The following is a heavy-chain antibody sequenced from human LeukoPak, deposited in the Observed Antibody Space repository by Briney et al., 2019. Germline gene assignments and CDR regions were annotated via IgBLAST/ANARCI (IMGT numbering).Heavy chain of an antibody. V-gene: IGHV3-11*01. J-gene: IGHJ4*02. CDR2: ISSSGSTI. Sequence: PGGSLRLSCAASGFTFSDYYMSWIRQAPGKGLEWVSYISSSGSTIYYADSVKGRFTISRDNAKNSLYLQMNSLRADDSAVYYCAKASPSGSWTSNFDYWGQGTLVTVSS. CDR1: GFTFSDYY. D-gene: IGHD1-26*01. CDR3: AKASPSGSWTSNFDY.